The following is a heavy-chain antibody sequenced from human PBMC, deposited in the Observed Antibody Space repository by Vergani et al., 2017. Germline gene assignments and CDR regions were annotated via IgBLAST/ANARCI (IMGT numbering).Heavy chain of an antibody. D-gene: IGHD3-22*01. J-gene: IGHJ4*02. CDR2: IKQDGSEK. CDR1: GFTFSSYW. V-gene: IGHV3-7*01. CDR3: ARANIFEYYDSSGLVYYFDY. Sequence: EVQLVESGGGLVQPGGSLRLSCAASGFTFSSYWMSWVRQAPGKGLEWVANIKQDGSEKYYVDSVKGRFTISRDNAKNSLYLQMNSLRAEDTAVYYCARANIFEYYDSSGLVYYFDYWGQGTLVTVSS.